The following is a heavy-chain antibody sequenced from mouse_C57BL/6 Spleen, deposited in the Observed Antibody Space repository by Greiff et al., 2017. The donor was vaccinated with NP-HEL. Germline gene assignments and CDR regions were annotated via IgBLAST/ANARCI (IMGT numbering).Heavy chain of an antibody. Sequence: EVQVVESEGGLVQPGSSMKLSCTASGFTFSDYYMAWVRQVPEKGLEWVANINYDGSSTYYLDSLKSRFIISRDNAKNILYLQMSSLKSEDTATYYCARVYYGSRYYAMDYWGQGTSVTVSS. V-gene: IGHV5-16*01. CDR3: ARVYYGSRYYAMDY. D-gene: IGHD1-1*01. J-gene: IGHJ4*01. CDR2: INYDGSST. CDR1: GFTFSDYY.